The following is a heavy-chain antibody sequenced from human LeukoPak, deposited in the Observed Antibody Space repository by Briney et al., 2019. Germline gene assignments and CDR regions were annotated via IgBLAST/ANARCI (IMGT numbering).Heavy chain of an antibody. CDR3: GRYSDSSGWFDP. J-gene: IGHJ5*02. V-gene: IGHV4-39*01. D-gene: IGHD6-6*01. CDR1: GGSISSSNYY. CDR2: IDYSGST. Sequence: SETLSLTCTVSGGSISSSNYYWSWIRQPPGKGLEWIGSIDYSGSTYYNPSLESRVTISVDTSKNQFSLKLSSVTAADTAVYYCGRYSDSSGWFDPWGQGTLVTVSS.